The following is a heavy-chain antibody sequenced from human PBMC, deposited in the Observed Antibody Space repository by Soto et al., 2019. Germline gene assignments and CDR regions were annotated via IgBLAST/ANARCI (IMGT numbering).Heavy chain of an antibody. D-gene: IGHD4-4*01. V-gene: IGHV3-21*01. CDR3: TRRRYSDTTVRTSSAMDV. J-gene: IGHJ6*02. CDR2: ISSSSNFI. Sequence: PGGSLRLSCAASGFTFSSYSMNWVRQAPGKGLEWVSTISSSSNFIYYADSVKGRFTISRDNAKNSLYLQMNSLRAEHTAVYYCTRRRYSDTTVRTSSAMDVWGQGTTVTVSS. CDR1: GFTFSSYS.